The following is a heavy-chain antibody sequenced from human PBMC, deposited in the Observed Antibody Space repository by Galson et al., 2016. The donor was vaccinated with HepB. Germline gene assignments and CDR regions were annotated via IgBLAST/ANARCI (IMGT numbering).Heavy chain of an antibody. CDR2: IKPSGGNT. V-gene: IGHV1-46*02. J-gene: IGHJ4*02. CDR1: GYTFNTYN. D-gene: IGHD1-14*01. Sequence: SVKVSCKASGYTFNTYNMHWVRQAPGQGLEWMGIIKPSGGNTIYAQKFQDRITMTRGTSTSTVYMELISLRSEDTAVYYCAGELDHSFYFDYWGQGTLLTVSS. CDR3: AGELDHSFYFDY.